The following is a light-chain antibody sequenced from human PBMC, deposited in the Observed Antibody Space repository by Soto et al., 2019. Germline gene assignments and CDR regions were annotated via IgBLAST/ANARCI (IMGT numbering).Light chain of an antibody. V-gene: IGKV1-5*03. J-gene: IGKJ1*01. Sequence: DIQMTQSPSILSASVGDRVTITCRASQSINNWLAWYQQKPGRAPNLLIYQTSNLESGVPSRFSGSGSGTEFTLTISSLQPDDFATYYCQQCNTYSTFGQGTTVEIK. CDR1: QSINNW. CDR2: QTS. CDR3: QQCNTYST.